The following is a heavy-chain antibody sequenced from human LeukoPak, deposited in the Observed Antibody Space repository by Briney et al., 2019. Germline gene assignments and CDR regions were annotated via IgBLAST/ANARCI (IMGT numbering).Heavy chain of an antibody. J-gene: IGHJ5*02. D-gene: IGHD2-2*01. CDR2: INPNSGGT. Sequence: ASVKVSCKASGYTFTGYYMHWVRQAPGQGLEWMGWINPNSGGTNYAQKFQGRVTMTRDTSISTAYMELSRLRSDDTAVYYCARDNSDIVVGFDPWGQGTLVTVSS. V-gene: IGHV1-2*02. CDR1: GYTFTGYY. CDR3: ARDNSDIVVGFDP.